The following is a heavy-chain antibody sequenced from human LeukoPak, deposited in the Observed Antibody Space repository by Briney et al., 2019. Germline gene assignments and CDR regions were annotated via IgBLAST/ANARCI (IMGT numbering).Heavy chain of an antibody. D-gene: IGHD4-17*01. V-gene: IGHV1-3*01. CDR1: GYTFTSYA. J-gene: IGHJ5*02. CDR3: ARDLLSPISTVTREGRFDP. CDR2: INAGNGNT. Sequence: GASVKVSCKASGYTFTSYAMHWVRQAPGQRLEWMGWINAGNGNTKYSQKFQGRVTITRDTSANTAYMELSSLRSEDTAVYYCARDLLSPISTVTREGRFDPWGQGTLVTVSS.